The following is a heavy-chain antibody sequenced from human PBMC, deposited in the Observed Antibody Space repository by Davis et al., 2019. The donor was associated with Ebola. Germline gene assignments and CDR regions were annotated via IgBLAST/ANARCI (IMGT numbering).Heavy chain of an antibody. Sequence: PSQTLSLTCTVSGGSISSSSYYWGWIRQPPGKGLEWIGYIYHSGTTNYNPSLKSRVTISVDTSKKQVSLKLSSVTAADTAVYYCTLVQGVNFDYWGQGTLVTVSS. CDR2: IYHSGTT. D-gene: IGHD3-10*01. V-gene: IGHV4-61*05. CDR1: GGSISSSSYY. J-gene: IGHJ4*02. CDR3: TLVQGVNFDY.